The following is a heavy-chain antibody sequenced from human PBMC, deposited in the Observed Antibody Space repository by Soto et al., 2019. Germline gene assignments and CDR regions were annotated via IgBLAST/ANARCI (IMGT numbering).Heavy chain of an antibody. Sequence: LGESLKISCKGSGYSFTSYWIGWVRQMPGKGLEWMGIIYPGDSDTRYSPSFQGQVTISADKSISTAYLQWSSLKASDTAMYYCARVRSPSRLVRRYSYRYWTFDYRGQGTLVTVSS. CDR3: ARVRSPSRLVRRYSYRYWTFDY. CDR2: IYPGDSDT. J-gene: IGHJ4*02. CDR1: GYSFTSYW. D-gene: IGHD5-18*01. V-gene: IGHV5-51*01.